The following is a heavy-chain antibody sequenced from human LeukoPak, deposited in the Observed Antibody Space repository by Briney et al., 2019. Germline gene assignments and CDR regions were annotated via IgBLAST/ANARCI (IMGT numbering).Heavy chain of an antibody. Sequence: GESLKISCKGSGYSFTSYWIGWVRQMPGKGLEWMGIIYPGDSDTRYSPSFQGQVTISADKSISTAYLQWSSLKASDTAMYYCARHSHYGSGSYYNVDLDYWGQGTLVTVSS. V-gene: IGHV5-51*01. D-gene: IGHD3-10*01. CDR3: ARHSHYGSGSYYNVDLDY. CDR1: GYSFTSYW. CDR2: IYPGDSDT. J-gene: IGHJ4*02.